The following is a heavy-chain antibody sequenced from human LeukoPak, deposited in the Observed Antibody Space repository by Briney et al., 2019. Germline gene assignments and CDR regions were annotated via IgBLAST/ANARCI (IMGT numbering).Heavy chain of an antibody. V-gene: IGHV4-30-4*01. CDR2: IYYSGST. J-gene: IGHJ5*02. D-gene: IGHD3-3*01. CDR1: GGSISSGDYY. CDR3: ARDLRPYYDFWSGYSTNWFDP. Sequence: SETLSLTCTVSGGSISSGDYYWSWIRQPPGKGLEWIVYIYYSGSTYYNPSLKSRVTISVDTSKNQFSLKLSSVTAADTAVYYCARDLRPYYDFWSGYSTNWFDPWGQGTLVTVSS.